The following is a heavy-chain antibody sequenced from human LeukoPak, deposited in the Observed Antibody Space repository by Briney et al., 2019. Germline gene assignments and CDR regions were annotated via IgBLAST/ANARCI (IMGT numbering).Heavy chain of an antibody. V-gene: IGHV4-39*01. CDR1: GGSISSTSYY. Sequence: SETLSLTCTVSGGSISSTSYYWGWIRQPPGKGLEWLASIYYSGSTYYNPSLKSRVTISVDTSKNQFSLRLSSVTAADTAVYYCARRISSSWPFDPWGQGTLVPVSS. CDR3: ARRISSSWPFDP. J-gene: IGHJ5*02. CDR2: IYYSGST. D-gene: IGHD6-13*01.